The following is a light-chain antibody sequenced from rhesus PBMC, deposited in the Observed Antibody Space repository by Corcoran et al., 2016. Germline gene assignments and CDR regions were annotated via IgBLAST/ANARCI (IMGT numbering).Light chain of an antibody. J-gene: IGKJ4*01. CDR1: QSVGSY. CDR2: SAY. V-gene: IGKV3-40*01. CDR3: QQYNDLLT. Sequence: EIVMTQSPATLSLSPGETATLSCRASQSVGSYLAWYQQKPGQAPKLLVHSAYFRATGIPDRISGSGSRTDFTLTISSLEPEDVGVYHCQQYNDLLTFGGGTKVEIK.